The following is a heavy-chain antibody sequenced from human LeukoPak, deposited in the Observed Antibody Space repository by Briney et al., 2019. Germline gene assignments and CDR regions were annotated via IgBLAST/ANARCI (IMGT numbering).Heavy chain of an antibody. CDR3: ATDVDYCSAGSCSTSFDY. Sequence: GRSLRLSWAASGFTFSSDSMNWVRQAPGEGLEWVSSISSSSSYIYYADSVKGRFTISRDNAKNSLYLQMHSLRAEDTAVYYCATDVDYCSAGSCSTSFDYWGQGTLVTVSS. CDR1: GFTFSSDS. D-gene: IGHD2-15*01. V-gene: IGHV3-21*01. J-gene: IGHJ4*02. CDR2: ISSSSSYI.